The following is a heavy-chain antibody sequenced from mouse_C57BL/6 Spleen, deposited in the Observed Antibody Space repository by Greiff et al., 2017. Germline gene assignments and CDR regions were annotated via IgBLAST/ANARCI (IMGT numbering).Heavy chain of an antibody. V-gene: IGHV1-55*01. CDR2: IYPGSGST. Sequence: QVQLQQPGAELVKPGASVKMSCKASGYTFTSYWITWVKQRPGQGLEWIGDIYPGSGSTNYNEKFKSKATLTVDTSSSPAYMQLSNLTSEDSAVCYCERGGYDYDGGGWYFDVWGTGTTVTVSS. CDR3: ERGGYDYDGGGWYFDV. D-gene: IGHD2-4*01. CDR1: GYTFTSYW. J-gene: IGHJ1*03.